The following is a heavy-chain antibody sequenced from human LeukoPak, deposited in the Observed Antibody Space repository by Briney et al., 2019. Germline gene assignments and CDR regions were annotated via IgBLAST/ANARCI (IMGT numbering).Heavy chain of an antibody. CDR3: ARFRSGPV. D-gene: IGHD3-3*01. J-gene: IGHJ6*02. Sequence: GESLRLSCAASGFTFSGYAMSWVRQAPGKGLEWVSSIIASGERTYYAESVRGRFTISRDNPENTLYLQMNSLRAEDTAVYYCARFRSGPVWGQGTTVTVSS. CDR2: IIASGERT. V-gene: IGHV3-23*01. CDR1: GFTFSGYA.